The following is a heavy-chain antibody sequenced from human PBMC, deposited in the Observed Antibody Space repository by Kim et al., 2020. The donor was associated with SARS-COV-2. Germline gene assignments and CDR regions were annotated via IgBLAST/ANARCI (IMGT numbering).Heavy chain of an antibody. J-gene: IGHJ3*02. V-gene: IGHV1-69*13. CDR2: IIPIFGTG. CDR3: AREAAVGYGSGSEDAFDI. Sequence: SVKVSCKASGGTFSSYAISWVRQAPGQGLEWMVGIIPIFGTGNYAQKFQGRVTITADESTSTAYMELSSLRSEDTAVYYCAREAAVGYGSGSEDAFDIWGQGTMVTVSS. D-gene: IGHD3-10*01. CDR1: GGTFSSYA.